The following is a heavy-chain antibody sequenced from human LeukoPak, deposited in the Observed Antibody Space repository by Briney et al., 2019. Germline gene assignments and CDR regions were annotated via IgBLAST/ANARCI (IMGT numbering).Heavy chain of an antibody. J-gene: IGHJ3*02. Sequence: GGSLRLSCAASGFTFSDHYMDWVRQAPGKGLEWVGRTRNKANSYTTEYAASVKGRFTISRDDSRNSLYLQMNSLKTEDTAVYYCARVPLDDQKAFDIWGQGTMVAVSS. CDR2: TRNKANSYTT. CDR1: GFTFSDHY. V-gene: IGHV3-72*01. D-gene: IGHD2-2*03. CDR3: ARVPLDDQKAFDI.